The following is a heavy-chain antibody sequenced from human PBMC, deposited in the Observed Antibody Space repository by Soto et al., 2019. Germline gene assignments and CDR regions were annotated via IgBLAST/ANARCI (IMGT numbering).Heavy chain of an antibody. Sequence: SLRLSCAASGFTFSSYAMHWVRQAPGKGLKWVAVISYDGSNKYYADYVKCRFTISRDNSKNTLYLQMNSLRAEDTAVYYCARDSVGGLVLAGTPFDYWGQGTLVTVSS. CDR3: ARDSVGGLVLAGTPFDY. V-gene: IGHV3-30-3*01. CDR2: ISYDGSNK. D-gene: IGHD3-16*01. CDR1: GFTFSSYA. J-gene: IGHJ4*02.